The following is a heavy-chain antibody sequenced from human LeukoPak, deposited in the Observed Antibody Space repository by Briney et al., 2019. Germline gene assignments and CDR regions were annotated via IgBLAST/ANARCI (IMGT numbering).Heavy chain of an antibody. Sequence: PGGSLRLSCAASGFTFSSYGMHWVRQAPGKGLEWVAVISYDGSNKYYADSVKGRFTISRDNSKNTLYLQMNSLRAEDTAVYYCVGAGDYVFDYWGQGTPVIVSS. CDR3: VGAGDYVFDY. CDR1: GFTFSSYG. J-gene: IGHJ4*02. V-gene: IGHV3-30*03. CDR2: ISYDGSNK. D-gene: IGHD4-17*01.